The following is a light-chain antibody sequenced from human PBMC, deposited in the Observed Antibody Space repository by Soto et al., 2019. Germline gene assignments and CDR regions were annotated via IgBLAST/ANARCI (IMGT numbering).Light chain of an antibody. Sequence: EIVLTQSPGTLSLSPGERATLSCRASQTVSGAYLAWYRQKPGQAPRLLIYAASSRATGIPDRFSGSGSGTDFTLTISRLEPEDFAVYYCQQYGSSLFSFGPGTKVDI. CDR2: AAS. CDR1: QTVSGAY. V-gene: IGKV3-20*01. J-gene: IGKJ3*01. CDR3: QQYGSSLFS.